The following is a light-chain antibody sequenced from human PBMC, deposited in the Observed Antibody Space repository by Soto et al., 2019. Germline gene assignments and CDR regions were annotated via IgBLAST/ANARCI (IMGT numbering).Light chain of an antibody. Sequence: QSALTQPPSAPGSPGQSVTISCTGTSSDVGGYNLVSWYQQHPGKAPKLMLYEVTKRPSGVPDRFSGSKSGNTASLTVSGLQAEDEADYYCSSYADSNNYVFGTGTKLTVL. V-gene: IGLV2-8*01. CDR2: EVT. J-gene: IGLJ1*01. CDR3: SSYADSNNYV. CDR1: SSDVGGYNL.